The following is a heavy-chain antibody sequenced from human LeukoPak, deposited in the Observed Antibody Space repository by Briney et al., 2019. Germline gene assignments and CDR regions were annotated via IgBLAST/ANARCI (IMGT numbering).Heavy chain of an antibody. CDR1: GFTFSSYA. CDR3: ARDILSAPYYYMDV. CDR2: ISSNGGST. Sequence: GGSLRLSCAASGFTFSSYAMHWVRQAPGKGLEYVSAISSNGGSTYYANSVKCRFTISRDNSKNTLYLQMGSLRAEDMAVYYCARDILSAPYYYMDVWGKGTTVTVSS. V-gene: IGHV3-64*01. J-gene: IGHJ6*03.